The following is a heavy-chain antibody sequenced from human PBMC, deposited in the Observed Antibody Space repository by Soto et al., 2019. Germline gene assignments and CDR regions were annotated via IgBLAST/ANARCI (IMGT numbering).Heavy chain of an antibody. Sequence: GGSLRLSCAASGFSFGGYAMNWVRQAPGKGLEWVSAISGSGATTYYSDSVRGRFTISRDNSKNTLYLQMNSLRAEDTAVYFCAKASKGYTGYELDYWGQGTPVTVSS. CDR3: AKASKGYTGYELDY. V-gene: IGHV3-23*01. CDR1: GFSFGGYA. CDR2: ISGSGATT. J-gene: IGHJ4*02. D-gene: IGHD5-12*01.